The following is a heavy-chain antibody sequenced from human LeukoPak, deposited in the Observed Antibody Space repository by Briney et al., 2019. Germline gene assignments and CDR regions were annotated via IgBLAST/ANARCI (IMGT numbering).Heavy chain of an antibody. Sequence: SETLSLTCTVSGGSISSGDYYWSWIRQPPGKGLEWIGYIYYSGSTCYNPSLKSRVTISVDTSKNQFSLKLSSVTAADTAVYYCVRSLWFSLDYWGQGTLVTVSS. V-gene: IGHV4-30-4*08. CDR2: IYYSGST. D-gene: IGHD3-10*01. CDR1: GGSISSGDYY. J-gene: IGHJ4*02. CDR3: VRSLWFSLDY.